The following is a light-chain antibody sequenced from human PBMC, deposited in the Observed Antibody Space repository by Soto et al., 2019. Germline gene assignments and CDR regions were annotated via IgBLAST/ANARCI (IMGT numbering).Light chain of an antibody. Sequence: QSALTQPRSVSVSPGQSVTISCTGTSSDVGGYNYVSWYQQHPGKAPKVMIYEVSKRPSGVPDRFSGSKSGNTASLTISGRQAEYEADYYCCSYAGSYTHYVFVTGTKLNVL. CDR1: SSDVGGYNY. J-gene: IGLJ1*01. V-gene: IGLV2-11*01. CDR3: CSYAGSYTHYV. CDR2: EVS.